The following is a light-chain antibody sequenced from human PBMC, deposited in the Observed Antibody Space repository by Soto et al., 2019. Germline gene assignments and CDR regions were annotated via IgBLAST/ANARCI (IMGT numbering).Light chain of an antibody. Sequence: DIQMTQYPSTLSASGRDRVTITCRASQSISTWLAGYQQKPGKAPKLLIYKASSLEGGVPSRFSGSGYGTEFNITIGSLRPDESATYYCQQYNTHPLTFGGGTTVYI. J-gene: IGKJ4*01. CDR2: KAS. CDR1: QSISTW. V-gene: IGKV1-5*03. CDR3: QQYNTHPLT.